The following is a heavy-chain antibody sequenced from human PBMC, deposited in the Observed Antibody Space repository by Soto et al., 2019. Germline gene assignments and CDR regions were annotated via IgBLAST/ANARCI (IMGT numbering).Heavy chain of an antibody. CDR2: VIPIFGTR. J-gene: IGHJ4*02. D-gene: IGHD2-8*02. CDR3: ARCGTGCVSFNDF. CDR1: GGIFSSYA. Sequence: QAQLVQSGAEVKKPGSSVKVSCKASGGIFSSYAISWVRQAPGQGLEWMGGVIPIFGTRNYAQKFQGRVTITADESTNADYADQSRAKAQDTAIYSCARCGTGCVSFNDFWGQGTLVTVSS. V-gene: IGHV1-69*01.